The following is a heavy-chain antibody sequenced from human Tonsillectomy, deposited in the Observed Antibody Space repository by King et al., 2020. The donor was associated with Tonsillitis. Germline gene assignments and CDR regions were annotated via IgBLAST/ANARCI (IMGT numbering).Heavy chain of an antibody. CDR1: GFTFSSYW. CDR3: ARGLDYAGNLPRHFDY. J-gene: IGHJ4*02. CDR2: IKQDGSEK. Sequence: VQLVESGGGLVQPGGSLRLSCAASGFTFSSYWMSWVRQAPGKGLEWVANIKQDGSEKYYVDSVKGRFTISRDNAKNSLYLQMNSLRAEDTAVYYCARGLDYAGNLPRHFDYWGQGTLVTVSS. D-gene: IGHD4-23*01. V-gene: IGHV3-7*03.